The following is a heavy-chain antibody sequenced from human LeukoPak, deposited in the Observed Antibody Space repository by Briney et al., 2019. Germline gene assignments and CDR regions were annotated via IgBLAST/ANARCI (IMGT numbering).Heavy chain of an antibody. CDR2: IYYSGST. V-gene: IGHV4-59*01. CDR3: ARDEDLGYFDL. J-gene: IGHJ2*01. Sequence: SETLSLTCTVSGGSISSYYWSWIRQPPGKGLEWIGYIYYSGSTNYNPSLKSRVTISVDTSRNQFSLKLSSVTAADTAVYYCARDEDLGYFDLWGRGTLVTVSS. CDR1: GGSISSYY.